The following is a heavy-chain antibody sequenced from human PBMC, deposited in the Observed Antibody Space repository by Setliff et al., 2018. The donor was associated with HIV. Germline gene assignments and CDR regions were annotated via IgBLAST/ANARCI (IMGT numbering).Heavy chain of an antibody. CDR2: INPNSGGT. CDR3: AREDYYYYGMDV. CDR1: GYTFTGYY. V-gene: IGHV1-2*02. J-gene: IGHJ6*02. Sequence: SVKVSCKASGYTFTGYYMHWVRQAPGQGLEWMGWINPNSGGTTYAQKFQGRVTMTRDTSISTAYMEVSRLRSDDTAVYYCAREDYYYYGMDVWGQGTTVTVSS.